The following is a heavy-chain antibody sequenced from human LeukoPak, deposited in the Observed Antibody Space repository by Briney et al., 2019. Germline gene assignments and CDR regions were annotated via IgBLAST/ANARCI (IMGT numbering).Heavy chain of an antibody. V-gene: IGHV3-48*01. CDR3: ARGNRDGYNSLYWFDP. Sequence: PGGSLRLSCAASGFTFSSYSMNWVRQAPGKGLEWVSYISSSSSTIYYADSVKGRFTISRDNAKNSLYLQTNSLRAEDTAVYYCARGNRDGYNSLYWFDPWGQGTLVTVSS. J-gene: IGHJ5*02. D-gene: IGHD5-24*01. CDR2: ISSSSSTI. CDR1: GFTFSSYS.